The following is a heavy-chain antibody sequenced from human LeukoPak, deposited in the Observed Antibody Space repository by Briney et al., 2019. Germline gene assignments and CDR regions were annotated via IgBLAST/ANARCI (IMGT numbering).Heavy chain of an antibody. CDR1: GFTFSGHY. CDR3: ARGGSGYSYGKIDS. V-gene: IGHV3-7*01. CDR2: IKQDGSET. D-gene: IGHD5-18*01. Sequence: GGSLRLSCAASGFTFSGHYVDWVRQAPGKGLEWVANIKQDGSETYYVDSVKGRFTISRDNAKNSLYLQMNSLRDEDTAVYYCARGGSGYSYGKIDSWGQGILVTVSS. J-gene: IGHJ4*02.